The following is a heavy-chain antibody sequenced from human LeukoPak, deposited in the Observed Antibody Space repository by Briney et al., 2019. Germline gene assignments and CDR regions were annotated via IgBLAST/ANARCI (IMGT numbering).Heavy chain of an antibody. V-gene: IGHV4-30-2*01. CDR2: IYHSGST. D-gene: IGHD6-6*01. CDR1: GGSISSGGYY. Sequence: SETLSLTCTVSGGSISSGGYYWSWIRQPPGKGLEWIGYIYHSGSTYYNPSLKSRVTISVDRSKNQFSLKLSSVTAADTAVYYCARETEYSSTQYYYYYYYMDVWGKGTTVTVSS. J-gene: IGHJ6*03. CDR3: ARETEYSSTQYYYYYYYMDV.